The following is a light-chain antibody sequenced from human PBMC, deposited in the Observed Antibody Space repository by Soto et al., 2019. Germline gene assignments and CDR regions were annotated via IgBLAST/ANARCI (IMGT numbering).Light chain of an antibody. Sequence: KVSLSASAFSAPIRDRGTITCRASQGISNYLAWYQQKPGKVPKLLIYAASNLQSGVPPRFSGSGSGTDFTLTISSLQPEDGATYYCQESYSSPNTFGQGT. J-gene: IGKJ5*01. V-gene: IGKV1-27*01. CDR3: QESYSSPNT. CDR2: AAS. CDR1: QGISNY.